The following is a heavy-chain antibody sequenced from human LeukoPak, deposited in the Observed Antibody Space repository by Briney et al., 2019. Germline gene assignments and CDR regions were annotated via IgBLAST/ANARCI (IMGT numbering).Heavy chain of an antibody. V-gene: IGHV1-18*01. D-gene: IGHD1-26*01. CDR1: GYTFTTYG. CDR2: ISGYNGNT. Sequence: ASVKVSCKASGYTFTTYGNSWVRQAPGQGLEWMGWISGYNGNTTYAQKLQGRVTMTTDTSTSTAYMELRSLRSDDAAVYYCARDLGGGSHYFDYWGQGTLVAVSS. CDR3: ARDLGGGSHYFDY. J-gene: IGHJ4*02.